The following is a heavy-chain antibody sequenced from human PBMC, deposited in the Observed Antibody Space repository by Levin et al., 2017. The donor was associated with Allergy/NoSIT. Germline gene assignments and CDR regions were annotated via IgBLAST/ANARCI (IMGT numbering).Heavy chain of an antibody. CDR2: IYYSGST. CDR1: GGSISSSSYY. CDR3: ARPDGKASGYDYALFDY. D-gene: IGHD5-12*01. J-gene: IGHJ4*02. Sequence: SQTLSLTCTVSGGSISSSSYYWGWIRQPPGKGLEWIGSIYYSGSTYYNPSLKSRVTISVDTSKNQFSLKLSSVTAADTAVYYCARPDGKASGYDYALFDYWGQGTLVTVSS. V-gene: IGHV4-39*01.